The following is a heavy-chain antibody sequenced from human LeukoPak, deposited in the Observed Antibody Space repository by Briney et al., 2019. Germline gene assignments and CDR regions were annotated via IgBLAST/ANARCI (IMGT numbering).Heavy chain of an antibody. CDR3: AKEGQGD. CDR2: SYNNNIS. CDR1: GFTFSPYT. Sequence: GGSLRLFCAASGFTFSPYTMIWLRQAPGKGLEWVAVSYNNNISQYAESVKGRFTISRDNSKNTLDLQMNSLRAEDTAVYYCAKEGQGDWGQGTLVTVSS. V-gene: IGHV3-23*03. J-gene: IGHJ4*02.